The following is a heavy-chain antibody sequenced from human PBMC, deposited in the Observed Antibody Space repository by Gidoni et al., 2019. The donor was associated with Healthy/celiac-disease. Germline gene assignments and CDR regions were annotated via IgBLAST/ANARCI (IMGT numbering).Heavy chain of an antibody. D-gene: IGHD6-6*01. CDR3: ARPLHSPYSSSDWGPPSGAFDI. J-gene: IGHJ3*02. V-gene: IGHV4-39*01. CDR1: GGSISSSSYS. CDR2: IYYSGST. Sequence: QLQLQESGPGLVKPSETLSPTCTVSGGSISSSSYSWGWIRQPPGKGLEWIGSIYYSGSTYYNPSLKSRVTISVDTSKNQFSLKLSSVTAADTAVYYCARPLHSPYSSSDWGPPSGAFDIWGQGTMVTVSS.